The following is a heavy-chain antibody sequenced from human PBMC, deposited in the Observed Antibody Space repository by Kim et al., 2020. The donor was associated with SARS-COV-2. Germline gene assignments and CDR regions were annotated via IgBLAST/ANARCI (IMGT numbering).Heavy chain of an antibody. J-gene: IGHJ4*02. CDR3: AKGAVTRHDY. CDR2: MKEDGSNI. CDR1: GFTFSYQS. D-gene: IGHD3-3*01. V-gene: IGHV3-7*03. Sequence: GGSLRLSCAASGFTFSYQSMSWVRRGPGKGLEWVASMKEDGSNIYYVDSVKGRFTISRDNGKNSLYLQMNTLRPEDTAVYYCAKGAVTRHDYWGQGALVIVST.